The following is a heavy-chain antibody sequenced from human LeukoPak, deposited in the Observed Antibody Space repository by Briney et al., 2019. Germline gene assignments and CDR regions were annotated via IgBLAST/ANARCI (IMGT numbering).Heavy chain of an antibody. D-gene: IGHD3-16*02. J-gene: IGHJ5*01. Sequence: GGSLRLSCAASGFTVSSNYMSWVRQAPGKGLEWVSVIYSGGTTYYADSVKGRFTISRDNSNNTLYLQMNSLRAEDTAVYYCARGFELITFGGAIGKLNWFDSWGQGTLVTVSS. CDR3: ARGFELITFGGAIGKLNWFDS. CDR2: IYSGGTT. CDR1: GFTVSSNY. V-gene: IGHV3-53*01.